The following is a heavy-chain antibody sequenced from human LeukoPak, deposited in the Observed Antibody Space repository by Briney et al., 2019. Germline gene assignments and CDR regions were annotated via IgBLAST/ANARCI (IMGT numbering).Heavy chain of an antibody. D-gene: IGHD6-13*01. CDR1: GGSISSRSYY. V-gene: IGHV4-39*07. CDR3: AREFHNSGYSSSWYEEGFDY. CDR2: IYYSGST. Sequence: SETLSLTCTVSGGSISSRSYYWGWIRQPPGRGLEWIGSIYYSGSTYYNPSLKSRVTIPVDTSKNQFSLKLSSVTAADTAVYYCAREFHNSGYSSSWYEEGFDYWGQGILVTVSS. J-gene: IGHJ4*02.